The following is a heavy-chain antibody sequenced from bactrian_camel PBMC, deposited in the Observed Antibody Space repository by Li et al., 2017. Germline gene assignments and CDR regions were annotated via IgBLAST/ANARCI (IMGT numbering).Heavy chain of an antibody. Sequence: HVQLVESGGGSVQSGQSLTLSCASSGYPGYSRDTRCMGWFRQAPGKEREGVAAIDGDGRTSYADSVKGRFTISQDNAKNTLYLQMNNLKPEDTAMYYCAAYLLDDLLSPLQYARRCGATPEDEYNVRGQGTQVTVS. D-gene: IGHD1*01. V-gene: IGHV3S26*01. CDR3: AAYLLDDLLSPLQYARRCGATPEDEYNV. CDR2: IDGDGRT. CDR1: GYPGYSRDTRC. J-gene: IGHJ4*01.